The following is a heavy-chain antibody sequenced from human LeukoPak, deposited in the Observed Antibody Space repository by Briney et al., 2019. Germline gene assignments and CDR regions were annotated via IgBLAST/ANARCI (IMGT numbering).Heavy chain of an antibody. D-gene: IGHD1-26*01. V-gene: IGHV4-39*01. J-gene: IGHJ3*02. CDR1: GGSISSSSYY. CDR3: ARHENLRWEPWTFDI. CDR2: IYYSGST. Sequence: SETLSLTCTVSGGSISSSSYYWGWIRQPPGKGLEWIGSIYYSGSTYYNPSLKSRVTISVDTSKNQFSLKLSSVTAADTAVYYCARHENLRWEPWTFDIWGQGTMVTVSS.